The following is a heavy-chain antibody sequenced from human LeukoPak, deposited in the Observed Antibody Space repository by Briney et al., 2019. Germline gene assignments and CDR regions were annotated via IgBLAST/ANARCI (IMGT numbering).Heavy chain of an antibody. CDR1: GGSISSYY. Sequence: PSETLSLTCTVSGGSISSYYWSWIRQPRGKGLEWIGYIYYSGSTNYNPSLKSRVTISVDTSKNQFSLKLSSVTAADTAVYYCARARGIAAPFRYWGQGTLVTVSS. V-gene: IGHV4-59*01. CDR2: IYYSGST. J-gene: IGHJ4*02. CDR3: ARARGIAAPFRY. D-gene: IGHD6-13*01.